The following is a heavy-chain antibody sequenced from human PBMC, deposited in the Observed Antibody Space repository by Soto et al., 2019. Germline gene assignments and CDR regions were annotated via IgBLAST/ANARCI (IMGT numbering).Heavy chain of an antibody. CDR3: ARMAGELSTTSLDY. Sequence: PSETLSLTCTFSGGSISSYYWSWIRQPPGKGLEWIGYIYYSGSTNYNPSLKSRVTISVDTSKNQFSLKLSSVTAADTAVYYCARMAGELSTTSLDYWGQGTLVTVSS. CDR1: GGSISSYY. J-gene: IGHJ4*02. D-gene: IGHD3-16*02. V-gene: IGHV4-59*08. CDR2: IYYSGST.